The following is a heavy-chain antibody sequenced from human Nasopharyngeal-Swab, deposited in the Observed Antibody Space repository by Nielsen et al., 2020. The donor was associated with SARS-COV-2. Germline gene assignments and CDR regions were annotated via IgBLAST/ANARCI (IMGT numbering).Heavy chain of an antibody. CDR2: ISYDGSNK. V-gene: IGHV3-30-3*01. CDR3: ARVLEVPPSDYYYYYMGV. D-gene: IGHD1-1*01. J-gene: IGHJ6*03. Sequence: GESLKISCAASGFTFSSYAMHWVRQAPGKGLEWVAVISYDGSNKYYADSVKGRFTISRDNSKNTLYLQMNSLRAEDTAVYYCARVLEVPPSDYYYYYMGVWGKGTTVTVSS. CDR1: GFTFSSYA.